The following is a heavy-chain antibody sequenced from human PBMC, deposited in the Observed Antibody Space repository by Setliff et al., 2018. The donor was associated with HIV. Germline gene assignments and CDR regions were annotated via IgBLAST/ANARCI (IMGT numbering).Heavy chain of an antibody. Sequence: PGGSLRLSCAASGFTLSRYWMSWVRQAPGKGLEWVANINQDGSERHYVDSVEGRFTISRDNAKNLLSLQMNSLRVEDTAVYYCASPYYDFVWGSYQPDYWGQGTLVTVSS. CDR1: GFTLSRYW. CDR2: INQDGSER. CDR3: ASPYYDFVWGSYQPDY. V-gene: IGHV3-7*01. J-gene: IGHJ4*02. D-gene: IGHD3-16*02.